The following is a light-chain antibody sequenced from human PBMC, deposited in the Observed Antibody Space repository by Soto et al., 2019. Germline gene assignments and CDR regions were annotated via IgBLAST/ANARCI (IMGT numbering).Light chain of an antibody. V-gene: IGLV1-47*02. CDR1: SSNIGSNY. J-gene: IGLJ3*02. Sequence: QSVLTQPPSASGTPGQRVTISCSGSSSNIGSNYVYWHQQLPGTAPKLLIYRNNQRPSGVPDRFSGSKSGTSASLAISGLRSEDEADYYCAAWDDSLSVWVFGGGTKLTV. CDR3: AAWDDSLSVWV. CDR2: RNN.